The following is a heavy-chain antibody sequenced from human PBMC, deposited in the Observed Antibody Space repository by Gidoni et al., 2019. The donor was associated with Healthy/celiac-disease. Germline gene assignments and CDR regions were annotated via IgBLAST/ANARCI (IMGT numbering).Heavy chain of an antibody. CDR2: IWYDGSNK. CDR1: GFTFSSYG. D-gene: IGHD5-12*01. V-gene: IGHV3-33*01. Sequence: QVQLVESGGGVVQPGRSLRLYCAASGFTFSSYGMHGVRQAPGKGLGWVAVIWYDGSNKYYADSVKGRFTISRDNSKNTLYLQMNSLRAEDTAVYYCARDRDIVATMARAFDYWGQGTLVTVSS. J-gene: IGHJ4*02. CDR3: ARDRDIVATMARAFDY.